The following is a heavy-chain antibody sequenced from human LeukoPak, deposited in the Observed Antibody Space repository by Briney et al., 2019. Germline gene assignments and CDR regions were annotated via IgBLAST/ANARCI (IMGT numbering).Heavy chain of an antibody. CDR2: ITDDGNT. Sequence: PSETLSLTCTVSGGSISTYYWSWIRQPPGKGLECIGGITDDGNTYYNESLKSRLSMSIDTSKNQFSLMLTSVTASDTAVYYCARRAAGRNWFDPWGQGTLVTVSS. CDR1: GGSISTYY. D-gene: IGHD6-13*01. V-gene: IGHV4-59*04. CDR3: ARRAAGRNWFDP. J-gene: IGHJ5*02.